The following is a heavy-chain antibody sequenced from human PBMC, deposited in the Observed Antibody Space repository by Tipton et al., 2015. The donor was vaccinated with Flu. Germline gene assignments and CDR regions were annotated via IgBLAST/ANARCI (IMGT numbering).Heavy chain of an antibody. CDR3: ARVRSYYDSSGYYYAFDS. CDR1: GGSISSGSYY. Sequence: TLSLTCTVSGGSISSGSYYWSWIRQPAGKGLEWIGRIYTSGSTNYNPSLKSRVTISVDTSKNQFSLKLSSVTAADTAVYYCARVRSYYDSSGYYYAFDSWGQGTLVTVSS. D-gene: IGHD3-22*01. V-gene: IGHV4-61*02. J-gene: IGHJ4*02. CDR2: IYTSGST.